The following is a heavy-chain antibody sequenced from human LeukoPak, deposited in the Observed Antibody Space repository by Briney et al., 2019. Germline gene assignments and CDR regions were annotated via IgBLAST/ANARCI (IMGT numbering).Heavy chain of an antibody. V-gene: IGHV1-3*01. CDR1: GYTFTSYA. J-gene: IGHJ3*02. D-gene: IGHD1-26*01. CDR2: INAGNGNT. CDR3: AKDLQWELPRGDALDI. Sequence: GASVKVSCKASGYTFTSYAMHWVRQAPGQRLEWMGWINAGNGNTKYSQEFQGRVTITRDTSASTAYMELSRLRSDDTAVYYCAKDLQWELPRGDALDIWGQGTMVTVSS.